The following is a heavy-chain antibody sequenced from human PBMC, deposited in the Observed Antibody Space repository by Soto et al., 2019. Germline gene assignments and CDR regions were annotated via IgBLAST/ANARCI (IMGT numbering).Heavy chain of an antibody. D-gene: IGHD6-19*01. CDR2: IYHSGSS. Sequence: QVQLQESGPGLVKPSGTLSLTFAVSGGSISSSNWWSWVRQPPGKGLERIGEIYHSGSSNYNPSLKGRVTISVDKSKNQFSLKLSSVTAADTAVYYCARVAVAGTRVDYWGQGTLVTVSS. V-gene: IGHV4-4*02. CDR3: ARVAVAGTRVDY. J-gene: IGHJ4*02. CDR1: GGSISSSNW.